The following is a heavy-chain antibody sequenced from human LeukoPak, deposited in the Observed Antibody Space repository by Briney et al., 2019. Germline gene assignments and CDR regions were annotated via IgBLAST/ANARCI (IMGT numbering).Heavy chain of an antibody. CDR3: VREGNELLSKNFDY. CDR1: GFTFSGHY. V-gene: IGHV1-2*02. D-gene: IGHD2-21*02. CDR2: INPHSGGT. Sequence: GASVKVSCKAPGFTFSGHYIHWVRQAPGQGLEWMGYINPHSGGTSSPQKFQGRVTMTTDTSISAVYMELSSLTSDDTAMYYCVREGNELLSKNFDYWGQGSLVTVSS. J-gene: IGHJ4*02.